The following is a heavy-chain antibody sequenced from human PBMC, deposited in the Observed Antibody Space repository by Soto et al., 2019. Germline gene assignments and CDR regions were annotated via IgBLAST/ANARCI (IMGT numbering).Heavy chain of an antibody. V-gene: IGHV3-74*01. CDR1: GFTFSSSW. CDR3: ARAKGDNYGLFDS. D-gene: IGHD5-18*01. J-gene: IGHJ4*02. CDR2: VNTDGSRT. Sequence: PGGSLRLSCAASGFTFSSSWMHWVRQAPGKGLVWVSRVNTDGSRTNYADSVKGRFTMSGDSARNTVYLQRNSLRAEDTAVYYCARAKGDNYGLFDSWGQGILVTVSS.